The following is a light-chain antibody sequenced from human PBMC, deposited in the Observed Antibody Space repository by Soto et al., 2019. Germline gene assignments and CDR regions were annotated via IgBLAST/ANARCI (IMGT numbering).Light chain of an antibody. CDR2: HTS. CDR1: QSVSSN. V-gene: IGKV3-15*01. CDR3: QQYNNWPPYT. J-gene: IGKJ2*01. Sequence: EMVMTQSAATLSVSPGERATLSCRASQSVSSNLAWYQHKPGQAPRLLIYHTSTRATGIPARFSGSGSGTEFTLTISSLQSEDFAIYYCQQYNNWPPYTFGQGSKVDI.